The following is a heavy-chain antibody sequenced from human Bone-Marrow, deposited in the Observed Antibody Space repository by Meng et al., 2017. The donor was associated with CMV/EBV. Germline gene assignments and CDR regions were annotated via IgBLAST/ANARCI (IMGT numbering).Heavy chain of an antibody. D-gene: IGHD1-14*01. Sequence: GESLKISCAASGFTFSSYGMQWVRQAPGKGLEWVALTRFDGSDKFYADSVKGRFTISRDNSKNTLYLQMDSLRTEDTAVYCCGKGWGPEYWGRGTLVTVSS. CDR2: TRFDGSDK. CDR3: GKGWGPEY. CDR1: GFTFSSYG. J-gene: IGHJ4*02. V-gene: IGHV3-30*02.